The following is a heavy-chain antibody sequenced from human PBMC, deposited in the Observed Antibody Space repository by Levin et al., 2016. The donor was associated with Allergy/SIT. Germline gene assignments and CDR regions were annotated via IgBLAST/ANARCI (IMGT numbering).Heavy chain of an antibody. J-gene: IGHJ6*02. CDR3: ALFGASYYYYGMDV. CDR2: IYYSGST. D-gene: IGHD3-10*01. V-gene: IGHV4-39*01. Sequence: WIRQPPGKGLEWIGSIYYSGSTYYNPSLKSRVTISVDTSKNQFSLKLSSVTAADTAVYYCALFGASYYYYGMDVWGQGTTVTVSS.